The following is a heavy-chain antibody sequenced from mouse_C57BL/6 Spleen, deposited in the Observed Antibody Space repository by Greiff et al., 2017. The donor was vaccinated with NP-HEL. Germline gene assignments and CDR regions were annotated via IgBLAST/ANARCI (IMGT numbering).Heavy chain of an antibody. J-gene: IGHJ3*01. Sequence: VQLQQSGAELVMPGASVKLSCTASGSTFTSYWMHWVKQRPGQGLEWIGEIDPSDSYTNYNQKFKGKSTLTVDKSSSTAYMQLSSLTSEDSAVYYCARKDDGSSTFAYWGQGTLVTVSA. V-gene: IGHV1-69*01. D-gene: IGHD1-1*01. CDR3: ARKDDGSSTFAY. CDR1: GSTFTSYW. CDR2: IDPSDSYT.